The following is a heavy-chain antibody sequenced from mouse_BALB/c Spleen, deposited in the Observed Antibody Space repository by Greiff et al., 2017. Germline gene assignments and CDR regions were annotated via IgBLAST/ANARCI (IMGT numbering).Heavy chain of an antibody. V-gene: IGHV1S22*01. CDR3: TREHYYGFAY. J-gene: IGHJ3*01. CDR1: GYTFTSYW. Sequence: LQQPGSELVRPGASVKLSCKASGYTFTSYWMHWVKQRPGQGLEWIGNIYPGSGSTNYDEKFKSKATLTVDTSSSTAYMQLSSLTSEDSAVYYCTREHYYGFAYWGQGTLVTVSA. D-gene: IGHD1-2*01. CDR2: IYPGSGST.